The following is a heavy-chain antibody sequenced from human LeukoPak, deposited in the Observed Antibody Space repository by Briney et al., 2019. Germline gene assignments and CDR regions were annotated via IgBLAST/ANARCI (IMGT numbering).Heavy chain of an antibody. CDR1: GFTFSSYE. D-gene: IGHD6-13*01. Sequence: GGSLRLSCAASGFTFSSYEMNWVRQAPGKGLEWVSYISSSGNTIYYADSVKGRFTISRDNAKNSLYLQMNSLRAEDTAVYYCARHWAAGAHFDYWGQGTLVTVSS. CDR3: ARHWAAGAHFDY. J-gene: IGHJ4*02. CDR2: ISSSGNTI. V-gene: IGHV3-48*03.